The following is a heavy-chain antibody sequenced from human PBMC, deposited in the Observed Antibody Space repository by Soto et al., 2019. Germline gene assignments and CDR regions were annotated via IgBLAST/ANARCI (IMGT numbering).Heavy chain of an antibody. D-gene: IGHD3-22*01. Sequence: QVQLVQSGAEVKKPGSSVKVSCKASGGTFSSYAISWVRQAPGQGLEWMGGIIPIFGTANYARKYQGRVTITAGESTSTAYMELSSLRSEDTAVYYCARESEGGYYGSSGYCGMDVWGQGTTVTVSS. J-gene: IGHJ6*02. V-gene: IGHV1-69*01. CDR1: GGTFSSYA. CDR2: IIPIFGTA. CDR3: ARESEGGYYGSSGYCGMDV.